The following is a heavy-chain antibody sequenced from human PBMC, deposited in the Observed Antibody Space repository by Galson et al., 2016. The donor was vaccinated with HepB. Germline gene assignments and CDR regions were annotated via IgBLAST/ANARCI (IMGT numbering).Heavy chain of an antibody. CDR1: GFTSDNYW. V-gene: IGHV3-7*04. Sequence: SLRLSFAAPGFTSDNYWMGWFRQPPGKGLEWVANLTPDGNEKHYVDSLKGRVTISRDNDKNSAYLEINSLRVEDTAISYCTRLPRRFDYWGQGTQVTVSS. J-gene: IGHJ4*02. CDR2: LTPDGNEK. CDR3: TRLPRRFDY.